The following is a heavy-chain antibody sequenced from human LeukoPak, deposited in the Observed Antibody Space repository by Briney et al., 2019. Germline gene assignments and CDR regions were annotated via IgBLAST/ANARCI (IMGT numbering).Heavy chain of an antibody. Sequence: SETLSLTCAVYGGSFSGYYWSWIRQPPGKGLEWIGRIYTSGSTNYNPSLKSRVTMSVDTSKNQFSLKLSSVTAADTAVYYCAREYCSGGSCYSDYYYYGMDVWGQGTTVTVSS. V-gene: IGHV4-4*07. CDR3: AREYCSGGSCYSDYYYYGMDV. CDR1: GGSFSGYY. J-gene: IGHJ6*02. D-gene: IGHD2-15*01. CDR2: IYTSGST.